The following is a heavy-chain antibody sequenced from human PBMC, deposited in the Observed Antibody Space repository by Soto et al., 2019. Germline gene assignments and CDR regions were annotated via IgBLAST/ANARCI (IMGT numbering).Heavy chain of an antibody. Sequence: QVQLQESGPGLVKPSQTLSLTCTVSGGSISSGGYYWSWIRQHPGKGLEWIGYIYYSGSTYYNPSLNSRVTISVDTSKNPFSLKLNSVTAAHTAVYYCAISSTSANYFDYWGQVTLVTVSS. CDR3: AISSTSANYFDY. V-gene: IGHV4-31*03. CDR1: GGSISSGGYY. J-gene: IGHJ4*02. CDR2: IYYSGST. D-gene: IGHD2-2*01.